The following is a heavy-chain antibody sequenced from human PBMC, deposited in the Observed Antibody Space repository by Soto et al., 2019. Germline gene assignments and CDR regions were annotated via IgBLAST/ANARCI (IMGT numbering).Heavy chain of an antibody. Sequence: QITLNESGPTVVRPTETLTLTCRFSGFSLTTSGVGVGWIRQSQGKAPEWLAIIYWDDDKRYSASLKSRLTITKDTAKNQVVLTVSDLDPTDTATYYCAHRVLRTVLGLVTKTASYFDFWGQGTPVAVA. CDR3: AHRVLRTVLGLVTKTASYFDF. CDR2: IYWDDDK. CDR1: GFSLTTSGVG. J-gene: IGHJ4*02. V-gene: IGHV2-5*02. D-gene: IGHD3-3*01.